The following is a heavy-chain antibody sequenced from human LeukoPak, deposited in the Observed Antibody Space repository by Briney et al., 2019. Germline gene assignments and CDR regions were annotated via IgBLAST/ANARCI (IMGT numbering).Heavy chain of an antibody. CDR3: AREVVRLTDFDY. J-gene: IGHJ4*02. CDR1: GCTVITNY. V-gene: IGHV3-53*01. D-gene: IGHD2-15*01. Sequence: PGGSLTLSCAASGCTVITNYMNWVRQAPGQGLEWVSVIYSGGSTFYADSVEGRFTISRDNYKYTVLLQMNSLRAEDTAVYYCAREVVRLTDFDYWGQGTLVTVSS. CDR2: IYSGGST.